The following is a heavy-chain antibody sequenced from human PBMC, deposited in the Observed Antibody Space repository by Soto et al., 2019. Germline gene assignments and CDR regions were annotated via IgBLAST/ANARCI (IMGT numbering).Heavy chain of an antibody. CDR1: GYTFSSYA. V-gene: IGHV1-3*01. D-gene: IGHD4-17*01. CDR3: ARETTTVTALDY. CDR2: INAGNGNT. Sequence: ASVKVSCKASGYTFSSYAIHWVRQAPGQGLEWMGWINAGNGNTKYSQKFQGRVTITRDTSASTAYMELRSLRSDDTAVYYCARETTTVTALDYWGQG. J-gene: IGHJ4*02.